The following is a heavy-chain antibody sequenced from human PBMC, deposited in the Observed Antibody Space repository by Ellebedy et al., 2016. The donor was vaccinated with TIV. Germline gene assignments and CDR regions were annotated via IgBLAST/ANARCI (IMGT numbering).Heavy chain of an antibody. J-gene: IGHJ6*03. V-gene: IGHV3-7*01. CDR1: GFTLSTNW. CDR2: IKHDGSEK. CDR3: AKVKVRGGLYYYYYMDV. Sequence: GESLKISCVASGFTLSTNWMSWVRQAPGKGLEWVANIKHDGSEKYYVDSVKGRFTISRDNAKSSLYLQMNSLKAEDTAVYYCAKVKVRGGLYYYYYMDVWGKGTTVTVSS. D-gene: IGHD3-10*01.